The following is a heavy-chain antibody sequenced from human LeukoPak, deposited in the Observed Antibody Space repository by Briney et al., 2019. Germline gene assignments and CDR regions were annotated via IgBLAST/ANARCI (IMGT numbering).Heavy chain of an antibody. CDR1: GFTFSDYR. V-gene: IGHV3-21*04. CDR3: ATVDGDLPYYMND. Sequence: GGSLRLSCAASGFTFSDYRMNWVRQAPGKGLEWVSSISSRSTYIYYAASVKGRSTISRDDAKSSLYLQMSSLRAEDTAVYYCATVDGDLPYYMNDWGKGTTVTVSS. CDR2: ISSRSTYI. D-gene: IGHD4-17*01. J-gene: IGHJ6*03.